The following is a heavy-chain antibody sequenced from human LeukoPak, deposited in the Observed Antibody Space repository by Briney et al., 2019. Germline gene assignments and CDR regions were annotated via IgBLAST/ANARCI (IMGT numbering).Heavy chain of an antibody. J-gene: IGHJ3*02. Sequence: EGSLRLSCAASGFTFSSYGMHWVRQAPGKGLEWVAFIRYDGSNKYYADSVKGRFTISRDNSKNTLYLQMNSLRAEDTAVYYCAKVLFGVVTPDIWGQGTMVTVSS. CDR2: IRYDGSNK. V-gene: IGHV3-30*02. CDR1: GFTFSSYG. D-gene: IGHD3-3*01. CDR3: AKVLFGVVTPDI.